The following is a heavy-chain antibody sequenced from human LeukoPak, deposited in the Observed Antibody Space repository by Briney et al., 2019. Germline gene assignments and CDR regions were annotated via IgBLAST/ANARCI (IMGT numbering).Heavy chain of an antibody. Sequence: PSETLSLTCTVSGGSISSYYWSWIRQPPGKGLEWIGYIYYSGRTNYNPSLKSRVTISVDTSKNQFSLKLSSVTAADTAVYYCARGGITMVRGVIDWFDPWGQGTLVTVSS. CDR2: IYYSGRT. CDR3: ARGGITMVRGVIDWFDP. J-gene: IGHJ5*02. CDR1: GGSISSYY. V-gene: IGHV4-59*01. D-gene: IGHD3-10*01.